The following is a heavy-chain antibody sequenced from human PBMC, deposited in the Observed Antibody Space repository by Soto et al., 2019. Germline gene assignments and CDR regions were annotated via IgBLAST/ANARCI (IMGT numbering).Heavy chain of an antibody. J-gene: IGHJ4*02. CDR3: ERGDIHYYDFWSGYYAYDY. CDR1: GYTFTSYY. D-gene: IGHD3-3*01. V-gene: IGHV1-46*01. Sequence: QVQLVQSGAEVKKPGASVKVSCKASGYTFTSYYMHWVRQAPGQGLEWMGIINPSGGSTSDAQKFQGRVTMTRDTSTSTVYMELSSLRSEDTAVYYCERGDIHYYDFWSGYYAYDYWGQGTLVTVSS. CDR2: INPSGGST.